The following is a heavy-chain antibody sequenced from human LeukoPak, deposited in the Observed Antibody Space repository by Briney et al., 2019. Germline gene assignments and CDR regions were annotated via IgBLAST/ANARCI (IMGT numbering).Heavy chain of an antibody. D-gene: IGHD3-22*01. CDR3: AKRWYYYDSSGYYLDY. Sequence: GGSLRLSCAASGFTVSINYMSWVRQAPGKGLEWVSIIYSGGSTYYADSVKGRFTISRDNSKNILYLQMNSLRAEDTALYYCAKRWYYYDSSGYYLDYWGQGTLVTVSS. CDR1: GFTVSINY. CDR2: IYSGGST. J-gene: IGHJ4*02. V-gene: IGHV3-66*04.